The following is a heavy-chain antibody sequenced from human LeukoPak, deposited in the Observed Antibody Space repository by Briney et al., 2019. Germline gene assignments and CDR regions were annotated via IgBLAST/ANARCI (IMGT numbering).Heavy chain of an antibody. CDR1: GFTVSNNY. CDR2: IYSGGST. V-gene: IGHV3-53*01. D-gene: IGHD6-19*01. Sequence: GGSLRLSCAASGFTVSNNYMSWVRQAPGKGLEWVSVIYSGGSTYYADSVKGRFTISRDNSKNMLYLQMNSLRAEDTAVYHCARDGRRSGGWYYFDYWGQGALVTVSS. J-gene: IGHJ4*02. CDR3: ARDGRRSGGWYYFDY.